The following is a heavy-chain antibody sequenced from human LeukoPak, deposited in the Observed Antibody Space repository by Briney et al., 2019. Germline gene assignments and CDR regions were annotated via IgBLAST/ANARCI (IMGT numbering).Heavy chain of an antibody. V-gene: IGHV3-23*01. CDR1: GFTFSSYA. D-gene: IGHD5-24*01. CDR2: ISGSGGST. J-gene: IGHJ3*02. Sequence: GGSLRLSCAASGFTFSSYAMSWVRQAPGKGLQWVSGISGSGGSTYYADSVKGRFTISRDNSKNTLYLVMNSLRVDDTAVYYCAKAVDLATISVDIWGQGTMVTVSS. CDR3: AKAVDLATISVDI.